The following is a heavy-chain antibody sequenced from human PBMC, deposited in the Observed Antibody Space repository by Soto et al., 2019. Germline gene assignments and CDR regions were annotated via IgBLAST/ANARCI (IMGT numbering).Heavy chain of an antibody. J-gene: IGHJ6*02. D-gene: IGHD1-1*01. CDR1: GFTFRTYG. CDR3: AKDINNGTYYYYGMDV. CDR2: ISYDGSNK. Sequence: PGGSLRLSCAASGFTFRTYGIHWVRQAPGKGLEWVALISYDGSNKYYADSVTGRFTISRDNSKNTVYLQMSTVRAEDTAVYHCAKDINNGTYYYYGMDVWGQGATVTVSS. V-gene: IGHV3-30*18.